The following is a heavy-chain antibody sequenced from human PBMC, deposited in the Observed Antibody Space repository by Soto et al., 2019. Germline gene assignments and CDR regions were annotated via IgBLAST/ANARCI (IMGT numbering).Heavy chain of an antibody. CDR2: MNPNSGNT. CDR3: AREKGRSGFDP. Sequence: QVQLVQSGAEVKKPGASVKVSCKASGYTFTSYDINWVRQATGQGLEWMGWMNPNSGNTGYAQKFEXXVTMTTNTSINTAYMELSSLRSDDTAVYYCAREKGRSGFDPCGQGTLVTISS. CDR1: GYTFTSYD. D-gene: IGHD6-6*01. V-gene: IGHV1-8*01. J-gene: IGHJ5*02.